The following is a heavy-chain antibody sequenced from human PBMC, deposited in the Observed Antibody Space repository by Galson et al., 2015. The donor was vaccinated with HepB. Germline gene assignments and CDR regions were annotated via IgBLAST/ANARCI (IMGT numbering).Heavy chain of an antibody. D-gene: IGHD3-3*01. CDR3: AKDRIVTIFGVAPFLH. V-gene: IGHV3-23*01. CDR2: ISGNGRKT. J-gene: IGHJ4*02. Sequence: SLRLSCAASGFTFSNYGMSWVRQAPGKGLEWVSGISGNGRKTQYSDSVKGRFIISRDNSNSSLHLQMNNLRADDTAVYYCAKDRIVTIFGVAPFLHWGQGIRGTVSS. CDR1: GFTFSNYG.